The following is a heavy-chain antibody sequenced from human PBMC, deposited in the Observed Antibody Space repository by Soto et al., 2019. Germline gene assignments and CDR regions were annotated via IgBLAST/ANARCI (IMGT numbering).Heavy chain of an antibody. J-gene: IGHJ4*02. CDR1: GFTLSTYD. Sequence: PGGSLRLSCAASGFTLSTYDMHWVRQGTGRGLEWVSSIGTAGDTYYPGSVKGRFTISRDNAKNSLYLRMNSLRAGDTAVYYCARGPVRGAIDYWGQGTLVTVSS. D-gene: IGHD3-10*01. CDR2: IGTAGDT. V-gene: IGHV3-13*01. CDR3: ARGPVRGAIDY.